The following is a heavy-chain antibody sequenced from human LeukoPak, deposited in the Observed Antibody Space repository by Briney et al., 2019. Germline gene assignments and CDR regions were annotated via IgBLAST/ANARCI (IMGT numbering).Heavy chain of an antibody. CDR2: IRQDGSEK. V-gene: IGHV3-7*03. J-gene: IGHJ4*02. D-gene: IGHD3-10*01. Sequence: PGGSLRLSCAASGSIFTTYWMSWVRQAPGKGLEWVANIRQDGSEKYYVDSVKGRFTISRDNAKNSLYLQMNSLRAEDTAVYYCASGGAMVRGVVVDYWGQGTLVTVSS. CDR3: ASGGAMVRGVVVDY. CDR1: GSIFTTYW.